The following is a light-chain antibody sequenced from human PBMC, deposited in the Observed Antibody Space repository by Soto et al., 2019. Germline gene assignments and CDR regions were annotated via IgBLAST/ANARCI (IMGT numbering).Light chain of an antibody. J-gene: IGLJ2*01. Sequence: QSALTQPASVSGSPEQSITISCTGTSSDVGGYNYVSWYQQHPGKAPKLMIYDVSNRPSGVSNRFSGSKSGNTASLTISGLQAEDEADYYCSSYTSSSTLAIAGGTQLTVL. CDR3: SSYTSSSTLA. V-gene: IGLV2-14*01. CDR1: SSDVGGYNY. CDR2: DVS.